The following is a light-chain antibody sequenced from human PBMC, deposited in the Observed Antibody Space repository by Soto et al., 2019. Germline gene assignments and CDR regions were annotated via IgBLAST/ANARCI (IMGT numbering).Light chain of an antibody. V-gene: IGLV6-57*04. CDR1: SGSIASNY. CDR2: EDN. CDR3: SSYTSSSTPLV. Sequence: NFMLTQPHSVSESPGKTVTISCTRSSGSIASNYVQWYQQRPGSALTTVIYEDNQRPSGVPDRFSGSKSGNTASLTISGLQAEDEADYYCSSYTSSSTPLVFGTGTKLTVL. J-gene: IGLJ1*01.